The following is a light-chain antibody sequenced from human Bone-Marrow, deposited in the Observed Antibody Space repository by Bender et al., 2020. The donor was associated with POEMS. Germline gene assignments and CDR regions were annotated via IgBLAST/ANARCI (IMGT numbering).Light chain of an antibody. J-gene: IGLJ3*02. CDR2: DVT. V-gene: IGLV2-14*01. CDR3: CSYTTSSTLV. Sequence: QSALTQPASVSGSPGQSITISCTGTSGDVGGYDFVSWYQQHPGTAPKLIIYDVTNRPSGVSSRFSGSKSGNTASLTISGLQAEDEGDYFCCSYTTSSTLVFGGGTKLTVL. CDR1: SGDVGGYDF.